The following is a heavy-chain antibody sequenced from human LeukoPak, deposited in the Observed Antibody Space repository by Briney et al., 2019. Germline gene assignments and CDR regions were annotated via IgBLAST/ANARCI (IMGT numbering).Heavy chain of an antibody. V-gene: IGHV3-7*03. D-gene: IGHD5-12*01. CDR1: GFTFSSYW. Sequence: GGSLRLSCAASGFTFSSYWMSWVRQVPRQGLEWDANIKQDGSEKYYVDSGKGRFTISRDNAKVSMYLQMNSLRPEDTALYYCAKDMGFGECNSGYDLSFAFDIWGQGTMVTVSP. J-gene: IGHJ3*02. CDR3: AKDMGFGECNSGYDLSFAFDI. CDR2: IKQDGSEK.